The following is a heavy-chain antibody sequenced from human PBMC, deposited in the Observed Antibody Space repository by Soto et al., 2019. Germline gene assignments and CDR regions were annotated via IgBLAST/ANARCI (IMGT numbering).Heavy chain of an antibody. V-gene: IGHV4-59*01. Sequence: SETLSLTCTVSGDSISAYSWSWVRQPPGKGLEWIGNIHYNGNTKYNPSLKSRVYMSVDTSKNQFSLRLISVTAADTAKYFCAREGNLGRWLQPLDFWDQGTLVTVSS. CDR1: GDSISAYS. CDR2: IHYNGNT. D-gene: IGHD5-12*01. J-gene: IGHJ4*02. CDR3: AREGNLGRWLQPLDF.